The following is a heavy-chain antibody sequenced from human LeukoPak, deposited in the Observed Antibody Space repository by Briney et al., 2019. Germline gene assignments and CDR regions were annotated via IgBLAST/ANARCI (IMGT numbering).Heavy chain of an antibody. D-gene: IGHD3-22*01. J-gene: IGHJ4*02. CDR1: GGSFSGYY. V-gene: IGHV4-34*01. Sequence: PSETLSLTCAVYGGSFSGYYWSWIRQSPGKGLEWIGEINHSGSTNYNPSLKSRVTISEDTSKNQLSLKLSSVTAADTAVYYCAHDYYDSSGYYNGTDYWGQGTLVTVSS. CDR3: AHDYYDSSGYYNGTDY. CDR2: INHSGST.